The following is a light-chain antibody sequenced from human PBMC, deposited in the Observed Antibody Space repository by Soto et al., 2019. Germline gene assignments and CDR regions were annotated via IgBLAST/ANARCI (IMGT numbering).Light chain of an antibody. CDR2: STN. Sequence: QSALTQPPSASGTPVQGVTISCSGSSSNIGTNTVNWYQQLPGSAPQLLPYSTNQRPSGVPGRFSGSKSGTSASLAISGFQSDDEAYYYCAAWDGSLNVVLFGGGTKVTVL. CDR1: SSNIGTNT. V-gene: IGLV1-44*01. J-gene: IGLJ2*01. CDR3: AAWDGSLNVVL.